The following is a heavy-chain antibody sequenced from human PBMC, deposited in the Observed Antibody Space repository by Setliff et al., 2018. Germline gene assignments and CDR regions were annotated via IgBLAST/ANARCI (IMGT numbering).Heavy chain of an antibody. CDR1: GYTFTSYD. J-gene: IGHJ3*02. V-gene: IGHV1-8*01. D-gene: IGHD6-13*01. CDR3: ATLIKYSSSWPHDAFDI. Sequence: GASVKVSCKASGYTFTSYDINWVRQATGQGLEWMGWMNPNSGNTGYAQKFQGRVTMTRNTSISTAYMELSSLGSEDTAVYYCATLIKYSSSWPHDAFDIWGQGTMVTVSS. CDR2: MNPNSGNT.